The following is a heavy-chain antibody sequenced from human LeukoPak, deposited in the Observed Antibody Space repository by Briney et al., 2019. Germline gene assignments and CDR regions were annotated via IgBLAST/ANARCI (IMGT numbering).Heavy chain of an antibody. Sequence: GGSLRLSCAASGFTFDDYAMHWVRQAPGKGLEWVSGISWNSGSIGYADSVKGRFTISRDNAKNSLYLQMNSLRAEDTALYYCAKDMGYSYGYYYYYGMDVWGQGTTVTVSS. CDR1: GFTFDDYA. J-gene: IGHJ6*02. V-gene: IGHV3-9*01. CDR2: ISWNSGSI. CDR3: AKDMGYSYGYYYYYGMDV. D-gene: IGHD5-18*01.